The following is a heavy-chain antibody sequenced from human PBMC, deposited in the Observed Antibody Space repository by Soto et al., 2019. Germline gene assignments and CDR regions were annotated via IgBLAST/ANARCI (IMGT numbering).Heavy chain of an antibody. CDR1: GFTFSTYG. J-gene: IGHJ4*02. CDR3: ARAVGPFDY. D-gene: IGHD1-26*01. V-gene: IGHV3-33*01. Sequence: QVQLVESGGGVVQPGRSLRLSCAASGFTFSTYGMHWVRQAPGMGLEWVAVIWYDGSHKDYADSVKGRFTISRDNSKNTLYLQMNSLRVEDTALYYCARAVGPFDYWGQGTLVTVSS. CDR2: IWYDGSHK.